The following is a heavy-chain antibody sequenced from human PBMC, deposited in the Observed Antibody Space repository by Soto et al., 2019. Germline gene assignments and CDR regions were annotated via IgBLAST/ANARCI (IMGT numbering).Heavy chain of an antibody. V-gene: IGHV1-3*01. CDR2: INVGNGYT. J-gene: IGHJ4*02. CDR3: ATWTWLVPFDY. CDR1: GYTFTSYV. Sequence: GASVKVSCKASGYTFTSYVIHWVRQAPGQRLEWMGWINVGNGYTKYSQKFQGRVTITRDTSASTAYMELNSLRSEDTAVYYCATWTWLVPFDYWGQGTLVTVSS. D-gene: IGHD6-19*01.